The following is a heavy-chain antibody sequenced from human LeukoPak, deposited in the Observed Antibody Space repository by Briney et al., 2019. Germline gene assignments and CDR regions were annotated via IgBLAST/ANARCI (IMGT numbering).Heavy chain of an antibody. CDR3: ARHQGWLQWEY. CDR1: GASISDYY. V-gene: IGHV4-4*07. J-gene: IGHJ4*02. Sequence: SETLSLTCNVSGASISDYYWSWIRQSAGKGLEWIGRIYATETDFNPSLKSRLTMSIDTTKNQFSLKLRSVTAADTGVYYCARHQGWLQWEYWGQGTLVTVSS. CDR2: IYATET. D-gene: IGHD5-24*01.